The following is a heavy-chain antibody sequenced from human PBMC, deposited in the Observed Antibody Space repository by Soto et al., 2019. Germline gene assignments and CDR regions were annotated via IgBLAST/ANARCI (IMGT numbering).Heavy chain of an antibody. Sequence: GASVKVSCKASGYTLTSYAMHWVRQAPGQRLEWMGWINAGNGNTKYSQKFQGRLTMTTDTSTATASMELRSLTSDDTAVYYCGREGQQLAQEKYYQFNGMDVWGQGTTVTVSS. V-gene: IGHV1-3*01. CDR2: INAGNGNT. CDR3: GREGQQLAQEKYYQFNGMDV. D-gene: IGHD6-13*01. J-gene: IGHJ6*02. CDR1: GYTLTSYA.